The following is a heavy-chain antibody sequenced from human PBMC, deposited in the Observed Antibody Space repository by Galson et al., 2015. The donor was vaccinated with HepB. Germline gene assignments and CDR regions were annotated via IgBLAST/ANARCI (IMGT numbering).Heavy chain of an antibody. V-gene: IGHV3-9*01. CDR3: AKAAGDSYFDY. D-gene: IGHD1-26*01. CDR2: ITWNSGSV. CDR1: GFTFDDYA. J-gene: IGHJ4*02. Sequence: SLRLSCAASGFTFDDYAIHWVRQAPGKGLEWVSGITWNSGSVTYADSVKGRFTISRDNTKNSLFLQMNSLRAEDTAFYYCAKAAGDSYFDYWGQGTLVTVSS.